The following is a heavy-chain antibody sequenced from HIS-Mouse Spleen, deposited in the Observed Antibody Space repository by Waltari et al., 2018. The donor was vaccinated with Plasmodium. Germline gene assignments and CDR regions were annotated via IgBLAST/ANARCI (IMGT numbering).Heavy chain of an antibody. CDR1: GYTFTGHY. D-gene: IGHD6-13*01. V-gene: IGHV1-2*02. CDR3: ARLDPHSSSWYRYFQH. J-gene: IGHJ1*01. CDR2: INPNSGGT. Sequence: QVQLVQSGAEVQKPGASVKVSCKASGYTFTGHYLHWVRQAPGQGLEWRGWINPNSGGTNYAQNFQGRVTMTRDTSISTAYMELSRLKSDDTAVYYCARLDPHSSSWYRYFQHWGQGTLVTVSS.